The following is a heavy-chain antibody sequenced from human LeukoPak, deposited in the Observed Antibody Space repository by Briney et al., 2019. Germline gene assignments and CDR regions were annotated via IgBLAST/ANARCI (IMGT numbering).Heavy chain of an antibody. CDR1: GFSFSSYS. CDR2: ISSSSSYI. CDR3: ARDSRGYSYSSCFDY. J-gene: IGHJ4*02. V-gene: IGHV3-21*01. D-gene: IGHD5-18*01. Sequence: PGGSLRLSSAASGFSFSSYSMNWVRQAPGKGLEWVSSISSSSSYIYYAESVKGRFTIARDNAKNSLYLQMNSLRAEDTAVYYCARDSRGYSYSSCFDYWGQGTLVTVSS.